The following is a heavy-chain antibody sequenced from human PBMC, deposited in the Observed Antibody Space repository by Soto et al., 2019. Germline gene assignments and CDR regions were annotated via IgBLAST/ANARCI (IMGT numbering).Heavy chain of an antibody. V-gene: IGHV1-46*01. CDR2: FNPYTGGT. D-gene: IGHD2-15*01. J-gene: IGHJ5*02. CDR3: ARVVGEIGTAVQP. Sequence: QGQLVQSGAEVKKPGASVKVSCKASGYTFTTYYIHWMRQAPGQGLEWMGMFNPYTGGTRYAQKFQGRGHMTGDTAPSTGYMELSRVGSSGTAVYYFARVVGEIGTAVQPRGQGTLVTVSS. CDR1: GYTFTTYY.